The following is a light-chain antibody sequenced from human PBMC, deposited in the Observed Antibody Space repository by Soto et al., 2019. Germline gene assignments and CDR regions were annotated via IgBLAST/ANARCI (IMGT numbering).Light chain of an antibody. Sequence: QSVLTQPPSSSGSPGQSVTISCTGTISDVGGYNYVSWYQQHPGKAPKLIISEVSKLPSGVPDRFSGSKSGNTASLTVSGLQAEDEADYYCTSHAGSNNYVFGTGTKVTVL. V-gene: IGLV2-8*01. CDR2: EVS. J-gene: IGLJ1*01. CDR3: TSHAGSNNYV. CDR1: ISDVGGYNY.